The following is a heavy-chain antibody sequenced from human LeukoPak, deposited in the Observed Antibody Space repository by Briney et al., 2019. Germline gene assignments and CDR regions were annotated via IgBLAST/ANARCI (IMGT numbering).Heavy chain of an antibody. D-gene: IGHD2-15*01. CDR3: ARDPGSWYFDY. V-gene: IGHV4-59*01. CDR2: IYYSGTT. CDR1: DGSPSSYY. Sequence: SGTLSLTRTGSDGSPSSYYWSWLRPPPGKGVEWIGYIYYSGTTNYTPPLKSRVTISVDTSKNQFSLKLSSVTAADTAVYYCARDPGSWYFDYWGQGTLVTVSS. J-gene: IGHJ4*02.